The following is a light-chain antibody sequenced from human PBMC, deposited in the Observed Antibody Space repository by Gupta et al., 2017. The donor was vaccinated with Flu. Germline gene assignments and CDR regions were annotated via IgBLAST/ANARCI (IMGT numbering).Light chain of an antibody. Sequence: QSVLTPPPSVSGAPGQRVTISCAGSSSNIGAGYEVHWYQQLPGTAPNVLIFSNNNRPSGAPARCSASKSGTSAALAITVLPAAEAAAYYCQSYENSRSGFVIFGGGTKLTVL. CDR1: SSNIGAGYE. J-gene: IGLJ2*01. V-gene: IGLV1-40*01. CDR3: QSYENSRSGFVI. CDR2: SNN.